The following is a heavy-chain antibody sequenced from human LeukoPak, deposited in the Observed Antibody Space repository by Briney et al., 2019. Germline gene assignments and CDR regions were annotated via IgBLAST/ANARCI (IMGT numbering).Heavy chain of an antibody. Sequence: GASVKVSCKASGYTFTSYGISWVRQAPGQGLEWIGWISAYNGNTNYAQKLQGRVTMTTDTSTSTAYMELRSLRSDDTAVYYCARRIAAAGRGGYYYYYMDVWGKGTTVTVSS. CDR1: GYTFTSYG. V-gene: IGHV1-18*01. D-gene: IGHD6-13*01. J-gene: IGHJ6*03. CDR3: ARRIAAAGRGGYYYYYMDV. CDR2: ISAYNGNT.